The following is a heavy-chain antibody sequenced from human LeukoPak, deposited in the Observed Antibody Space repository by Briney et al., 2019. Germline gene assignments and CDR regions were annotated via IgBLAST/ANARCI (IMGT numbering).Heavy chain of an antibody. Sequence: SETLSLTCTVSGGSISSYYWSWIRQPPGKGLEWIGYIYYSGSTNYNPSLKSRVTISVDTSKNQFSLKLSSVTAADTAVYYCARVDSSGYWAFDIWGQGTMVTVSS. D-gene: IGHD3-22*01. J-gene: IGHJ3*02. V-gene: IGHV4-59*01. CDR3: ARVDSSGYWAFDI. CDR1: GGSISSYY. CDR2: IYYSGST.